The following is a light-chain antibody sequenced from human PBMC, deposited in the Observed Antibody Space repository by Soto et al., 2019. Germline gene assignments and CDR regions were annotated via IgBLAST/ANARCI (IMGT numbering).Light chain of an antibody. CDR1: SVHSSYA. Sequence: QLVLTQSPSASASLGASVKLTCTLSSVHSSYAIAWHQQQPEKGPRYLMKLNSDGSHSKGDGIPDRFSGSSSGAERYLTISRLQSEDEADYYCQTWGTGIRVFGGGTKLTVL. J-gene: IGLJ2*01. V-gene: IGLV4-69*01. CDR3: QTWGTGIRV. CDR2: LNSDGSH.